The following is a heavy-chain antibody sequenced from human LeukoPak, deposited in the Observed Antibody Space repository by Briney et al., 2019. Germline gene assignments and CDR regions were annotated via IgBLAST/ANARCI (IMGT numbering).Heavy chain of an antibody. CDR2: IYYSGST. Sequence: PSETLSLTCTVSGGSISGYYWSWIRQPPGKGLEWIAYIYYSGSTKYNPSLKSRVTISVDTSRDQFPLKLSSVTAADTAVYYCARHGGSSSSRSSFDPWGQGTLVTVSS. J-gene: IGHJ5*02. CDR3: ARHGGSSSSRSSFDP. D-gene: IGHD1-26*01. CDR1: GGSISGYY. V-gene: IGHV4-59*08.